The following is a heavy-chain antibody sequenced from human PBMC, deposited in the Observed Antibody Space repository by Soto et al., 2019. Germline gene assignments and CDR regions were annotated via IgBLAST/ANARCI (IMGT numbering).Heavy chain of an antibody. CDR1: GFTFSHYG. D-gene: IGHD6-19*01. Sequence: QVQLVESGGGVVQPGRSLRLSCVVSGFTFSHYGMHWVRQAPGKGLEWVAFLWYDGSQKYYGDAVKGRFTISRDDSKNTVYIEMNSLRADDTALYYCTRDDSFGWTQDYWGQGTLVTVSS. CDR2: LWYDGSQK. V-gene: IGHV3-33*01. J-gene: IGHJ4*02. CDR3: TRDDSFGWTQDY.